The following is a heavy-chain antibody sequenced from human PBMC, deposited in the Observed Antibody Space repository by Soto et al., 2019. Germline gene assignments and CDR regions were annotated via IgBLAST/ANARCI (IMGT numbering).Heavy chain of an antibody. V-gene: IGHV2-5*02. J-gene: IGHJ4*02. Sequence: SGPTLVQPTQTLTLTCTFSGFSLSTSGVGVGWIRQPPGKALEWLALIYWDDDKRYSPSLKSRLTITKETSKNQVVLTMTNMDPVDTATYYCAHNNPHYYYGSGSYPLFDYWGQGTLVTVSS. D-gene: IGHD3-10*01. CDR2: IYWDDDK. CDR1: GFSLSTSGVG. CDR3: AHNNPHYYYGSGSYPLFDY.